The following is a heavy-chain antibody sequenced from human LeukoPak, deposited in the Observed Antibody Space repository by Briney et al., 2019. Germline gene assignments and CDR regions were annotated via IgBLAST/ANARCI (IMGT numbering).Heavy chain of an antibody. CDR3: ARSGCSGGSCSRDWFDP. V-gene: IGHV1-69*01. Sequence: SVKVSCKASGGTFSSYAISWVRQAPGQGLEWMGGIIPIFGTANYAQKFQGRVTITADESTSTAYMELSSLRSEDTAVYYCARSGCSGGSCSRDWFDPWGQGTLVTVSS. CDR2: IIPIFGTA. CDR1: GGTFSSYA. D-gene: IGHD2-15*01. J-gene: IGHJ5*02.